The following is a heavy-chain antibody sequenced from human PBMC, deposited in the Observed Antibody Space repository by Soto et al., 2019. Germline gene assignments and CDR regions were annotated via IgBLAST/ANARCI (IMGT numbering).Heavy chain of an antibody. D-gene: IGHD6-19*01. CDR1: GGSISSGGYS. CDR2: IYHSGST. V-gene: IGHV4-30-2*01. CDR3: ARLALDSSGWSIDY. J-gene: IGHJ4*02. Sequence: SETLSLTCAVSGGSISSGGYSWSWIRQPPGKGLEWIGYIYHSGSTYYNPSLKSRVTISVGRSKNQFSLKLSSVTAADTAVYYCARLALDSSGWSIDYWGQGTLVTVSS.